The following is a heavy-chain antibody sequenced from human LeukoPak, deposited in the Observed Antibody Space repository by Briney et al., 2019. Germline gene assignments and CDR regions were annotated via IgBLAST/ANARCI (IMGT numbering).Heavy chain of an antibody. CDR3: AREGGPYRPLDY. J-gene: IGHJ4*02. CDR2: VNLQGST. V-gene: IGHV4-4*02. Sequence: PSETLSLTCGVSGGSITNTNYWTWVRPPPGKGLEWIGEVNLQGSTNYNPSLMGRVAISVDKSENHISLQLTSVTAADTAVYYCAREGGPYRPLDYSGQGTLVTVSS. CDR1: GGSITNTNY.